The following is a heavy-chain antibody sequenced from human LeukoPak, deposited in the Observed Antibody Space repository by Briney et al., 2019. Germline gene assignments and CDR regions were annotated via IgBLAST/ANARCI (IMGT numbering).Heavy chain of an antibody. CDR3: AKLMVTATFFDY. J-gene: IGHJ4*02. V-gene: IGHV3-23*01. CDR1: GGTFISYG. D-gene: IGHD2-21*02. CDR2: ISGSGGST. Sequence: SCKASGGTFISYGISWVRQAPGKGLEWVSAISGSGGSTYYADSVKGRFTISRDNSKNTLYLQMNSLRAEDTAVYYCAKLMVTATFFDYWGQGTLVTVSS.